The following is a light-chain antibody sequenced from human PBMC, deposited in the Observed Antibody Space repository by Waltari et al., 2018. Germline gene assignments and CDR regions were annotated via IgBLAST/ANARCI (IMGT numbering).Light chain of an antibody. CDR1: SSNIGADYD. Sequence: QSVLTQPPSVSGAPGQRVTISCTGGSSNIGADYDEHWYQQLPGTAPKLLIFDTTNRPSGVPNRFSGSKSGTSAFLAITGLQPEDEADYYCQSYDSSLSGWRVFGTGTKVTVL. J-gene: IGLJ1*01. CDR3: QSYDSSLSGWRV. V-gene: IGLV1-40*01. CDR2: DTT.